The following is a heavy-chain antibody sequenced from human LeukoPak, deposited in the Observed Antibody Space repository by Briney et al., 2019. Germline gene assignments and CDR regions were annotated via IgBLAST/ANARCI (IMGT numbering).Heavy chain of an antibody. V-gene: IGHV1-69*04. J-gene: IGHJ4*02. D-gene: IGHD3-22*01. CDR3: ARIVNPPEIYDSSGYYSY. Sequence: GASVKASCKASGGTFSSYAISWVRQAPGQGLEWMGRIIPILGIANYAQKFQGRVTITADKSTSTAYMELSSLRSEDTAVYYCARIVNPPEIYDSSGYYSYWGQGTLVTVSS. CDR1: GGTFSSYA. CDR2: IIPILGIA.